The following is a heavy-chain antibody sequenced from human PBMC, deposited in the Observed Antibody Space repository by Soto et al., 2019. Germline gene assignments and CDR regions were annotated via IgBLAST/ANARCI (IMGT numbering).Heavy chain of an antibody. V-gene: IGHV1-18*01. J-gene: IGHJ6*02. CDR1: GFPFTDYG. CDR3: AREDTPYYYGMDV. D-gene: IGHD2-2*02. Sequence: QVQLVQSGAEVKKPGASVKVSCKASGFPFTDYGFTWVRQAPGQGLEWMGWISAYNGNTNYAQKLQGRVTMTTDTSTSTAYMELRSLRSDDTAVYYCAREDTPYYYGMDVWGQGTTVTVSS. CDR2: ISAYNGNT.